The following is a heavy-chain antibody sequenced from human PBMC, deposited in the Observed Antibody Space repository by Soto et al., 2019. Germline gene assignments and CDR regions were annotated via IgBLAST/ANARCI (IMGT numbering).Heavy chain of an antibody. J-gene: IGHJ5*02. D-gene: IGHD6-19*01. V-gene: IGHV1-18*01. CDR1: GYTFTSYG. Sequence: QVQLVQSGAEVKKPGASVKVSCKASGYTFTSYGISWVRQAPGQGLEWMGWISAYNGNTNYAQKLQGRVTMNTDTATSTAHIELRSLRYDDTAVYYCARDGPAYSSGTNWFDPWGQGTLVTVSS. CDR3: ARDGPAYSSGTNWFDP. CDR2: ISAYNGNT.